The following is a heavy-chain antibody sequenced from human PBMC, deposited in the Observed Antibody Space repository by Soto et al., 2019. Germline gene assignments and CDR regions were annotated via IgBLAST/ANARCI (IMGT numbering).Heavy chain of an antibody. V-gene: IGHV2-5*02. CDR2: IYWDDDK. CDR1: GFSLSSTRMG. D-gene: IGHD6-19*01. J-gene: IGHJ4*02. Sequence: QITLKESGPTRVKPTQTLTQTCTLSGFSLSSTRMGVGWIRQPPGKALEWLALIYWDDDKRYSPFLKSRLTITKDTSKNQVVLTMSNMDPVDTARYYCAHIVVAGLGYYFDYWGQGTLVTVSS. CDR3: AHIVVAGLGYYFDY.